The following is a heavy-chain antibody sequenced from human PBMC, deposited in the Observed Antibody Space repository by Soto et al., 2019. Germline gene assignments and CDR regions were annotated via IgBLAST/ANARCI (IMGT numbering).Heavy chain of an antibody. CDR3: ARAEGSSREASWGVDY. D-gene: IGHD6-13*01. CDR1: GGSISSGGYY. V-gene: IGHV4-31*03. Sequence: QVQLQESGPGLVKPSQTLSLTCTVSGGSISSGGYYWSWIRQHPGKGLEWIGYIYYSGSTYYNPSLNSRVTISVDTSKNQFSLKLSSVTAADTAVYYCARAEGSSREASWGVDYWGQGTLVTVSS. J-gene: IGHJ4*02. CDR2: IYYSGST.